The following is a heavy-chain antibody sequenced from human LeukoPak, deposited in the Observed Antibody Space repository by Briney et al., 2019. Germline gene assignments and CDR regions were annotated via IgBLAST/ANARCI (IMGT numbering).Heavy chain of an antibody. CDR3: ARGGFGELY. Sequence: PGGSLRLSCAASGFTFSRYWMTWVRQAPGKGLEWVANIKYDGIEKYHVDSVKGRFTISRDNAKNSLYLQMNSLRAEDTAVYYCARGGFGELYWGQGTLVTVSS. D-gene: IGHD3-10*01. CDR2: IKYDGIEK. V-gene: IGHV3-7*02. J-gene: IGHJ4*02. CDR1: GFTFSRYW.